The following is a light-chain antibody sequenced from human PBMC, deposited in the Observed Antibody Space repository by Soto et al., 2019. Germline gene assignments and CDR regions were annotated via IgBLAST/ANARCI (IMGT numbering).Light chain of an antibody. CDR1: SSNIGSNY. CDR2: RNN. CDR3: AAWDDSLSVHVV. J-gene: IGLJ2*01. Sequence: QSALTQPPSASGTPGQRVTISCSGSSSNIGSNYVYWYQQLPGTAPKLLIYRNNQRPSGVPDRFSGSKSGTSASLAISGLRSEDEADYYCAAWDDSLSVHVVFGGGNQLTVL. V-gene: IGLV1-47*01.